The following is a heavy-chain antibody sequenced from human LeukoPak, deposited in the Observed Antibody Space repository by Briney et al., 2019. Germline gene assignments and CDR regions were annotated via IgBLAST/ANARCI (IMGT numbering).Heavy chain of an antibody. CDR2: IIPILGIA. D-gene: IGHD3-10*01. CDR3: ARGRYYYGSGSYYAYYFDY. J-gene: IGHJ4*02. V-gene: IGHV1-69*04. Sequence: ASVKVSCKASGGTFSSYAISWVRQAPGQGREWMGRIIPILGIANYAQKFQGRVTITADKPTSTAYTELSSLRSEDKAVYYCARGRYYYGSGSYYAYYFDYWGQGTLVTVSS. CDR1: GGTFSSYA.